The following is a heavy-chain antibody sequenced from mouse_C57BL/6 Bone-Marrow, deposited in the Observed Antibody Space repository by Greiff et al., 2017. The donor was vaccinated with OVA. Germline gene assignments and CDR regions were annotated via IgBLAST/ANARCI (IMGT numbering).Heavy chain of an antibody. D-gene: IGHD1-1*01. CDR2: ISYAGSN. CDR1: GYSITSGYY. Sequence: VQLQQSGPGLVKPSQSLSLTCSVTGYSITSGYYWNWIRQFPGNKLEWMGYISYAGSNNYNPSLKNRISITRDTSKNQFFLKLNSVTTEDTATYYCARWVTTVVAPDYWGQGTTLTVSS. J-gene: IGHJ2*01. V-gene: IGHV3-6*01. CDR3: ARWVTTVVAPDY.